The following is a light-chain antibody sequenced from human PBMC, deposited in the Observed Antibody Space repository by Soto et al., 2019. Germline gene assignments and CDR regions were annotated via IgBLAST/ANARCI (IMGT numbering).Light chain of an antibody. CDR2: DAS. CDR3: QQDNSYSWT. CDR1: QSISSW. J-gene: IGKJ1*01. Sequence: DIQMTQSPSTLSASVGDRVTITCRASQSISSWLAWYQQKPGKAPKLLIYDASSLESGVPSRFSGSGSGTECTLTISSLQPDDFATYDCQQDNSYSWTFGQGTKVEIK. V-gene: IGKV1-5*01.